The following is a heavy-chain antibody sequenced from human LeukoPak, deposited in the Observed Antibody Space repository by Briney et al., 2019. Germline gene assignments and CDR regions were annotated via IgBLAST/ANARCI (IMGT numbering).Heavy chain of an antibody. CDR2: IRYDGSNK. Sequence: GGSLRLSCAASGFTFSSYGMHWVRQAPGKGLEWVAFIRYDGSNKYYADSVKGRFTISRDNSKNTLYLQMNSLRAEDTAVYYCAKEGAPGYSSGWYYFDYWGQGTLVTVSS. CDR3: AKEGAPGYSSGWYYFDY. J-gene: IGHJ4*02. D-gene: IGHD6-19*01. CDR1: GFTFSSYG. V-gene: IGHV3-30*02.